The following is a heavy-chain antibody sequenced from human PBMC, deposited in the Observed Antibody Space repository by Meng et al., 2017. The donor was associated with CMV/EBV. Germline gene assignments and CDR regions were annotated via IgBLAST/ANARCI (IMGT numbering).Heavy chain of an antibody. Sequence: QVALEGSGPGLVTHSDTLSLPCTVSGGSISSYYWSWIRQPAGKGLEWIGRIYTSGSTNYNPSLKSRVTMSVDTSKNQFSLKLSSVTAADTAVYYCARSMVVAGDWFDPWGQGTLVTVSS. D-gene: IGHD2-15*01. CDR1: GGSISSYY. J-gene: IGHJ5*02. CDR3: ARSMVVAGDWFDP. CDR2: IYTSGST. V-gene: IGHV4-4*07.